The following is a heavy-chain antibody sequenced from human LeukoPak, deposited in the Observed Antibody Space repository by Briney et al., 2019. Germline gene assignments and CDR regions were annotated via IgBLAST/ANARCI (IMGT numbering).Heavy chain of an antibody. CDR3: AREDYDILTGGGAFDI. J-gene: IGHJ3*02. Sequence: PGGSLRLSCAASGFTFSSYSMNWVRQAPGRGLEWVSYISSSSSTIYYADSVKGRFTISRDNAENSLYLQMNSLRAEDTAVYYCAREDYDILTGGGAFDIWGQGTMVTVSS. CDR1: GFTFSSYS. D-gene: IGHD3-9*01. V-gene: IGHV3-48*01. CDR2: ISSSSSTI.